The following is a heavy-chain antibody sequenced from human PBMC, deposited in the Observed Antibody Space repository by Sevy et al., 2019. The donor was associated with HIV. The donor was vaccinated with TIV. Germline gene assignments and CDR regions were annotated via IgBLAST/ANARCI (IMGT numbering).Heavy chain of an antibody. D-gene: IGHD6-19*01. V-gene: IGHV3-30-3*01. CDR2: ISYDGSNK. Sequence: GESLKISCAASGFTFSSYAMHWVRQAPGKGLEWVAVISYDGSNKYYADSVKGRFTISRDNSKNTLYLQMNSLRAEDTAVYYYAVGGAVAGPDAFDIWGQGTMVTVSS. J-gene: IGHJ3*02. CDR1: GFTFSSYA. CDR3: AVGGAVAGPDAFDI.